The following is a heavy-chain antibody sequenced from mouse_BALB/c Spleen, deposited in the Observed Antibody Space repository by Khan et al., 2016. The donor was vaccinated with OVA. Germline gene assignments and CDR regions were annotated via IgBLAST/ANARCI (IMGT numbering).Heavy chain of an antibody. V-gene: IGHV5-6-5*01. J-gene: IGHJ3*01. Sequence: VELVVSGGGLVKPGGSLKLSCAASGFTFSNYAMSWVRQSPDKRLEWVASISSCDGSNYPDSVKSRFTISRDNARNILYLQMSSMRSEDTAMYYCARDYWFAYWGQGTLVTVSA. CDR2: ISSCDGS. CDR3: ARDYWFAY. CDR1: GFTFSNYA.